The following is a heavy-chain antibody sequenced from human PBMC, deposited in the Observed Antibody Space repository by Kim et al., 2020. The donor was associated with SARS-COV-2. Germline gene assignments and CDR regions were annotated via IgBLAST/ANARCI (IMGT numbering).Heavy chain of an antibody. CDR1: GASISNYY. Sequence: SETLSLTCTVSGASISNYYWSWIRQPAGKGLEWIGRIYTSGSTNYSPSLKSRVTMSLDTSQNQFSLKLSSVTAADTAVYYCARGLGVAGGVVFDLWGRGTLVTVSP. CDR2: IYTSGST. J-gene: IGHJ2*01. D-gene: IGHD3-16*01. V-gene: IGHV4-4*07. CDR3: ARGLGVAGGVVFDL.